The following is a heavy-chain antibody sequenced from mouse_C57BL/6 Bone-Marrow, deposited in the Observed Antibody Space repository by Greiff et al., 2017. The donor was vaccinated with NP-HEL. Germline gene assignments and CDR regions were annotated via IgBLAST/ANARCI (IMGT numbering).Heavy chain of an antibody. J-gene: IGHJ4*01. CDR1: GYSITSDY. Sequence: EVQRVESGPGLAKPSQTLSLTCSATGYSITSDYWNWIRKFPGNKLEYMGYISYSGSTYYNPSLKSRISIPRDTSKNQYYLQLKSVTTEDTATYYCARSPLWLRRNYYAMDYWGQGTSVTVSS. D-gene: IGHD2-2*01. CDR2: ISYSGST. CDR3: ARSPLWLRRNYYAMDY. V-gene: IGHV3-8*01.